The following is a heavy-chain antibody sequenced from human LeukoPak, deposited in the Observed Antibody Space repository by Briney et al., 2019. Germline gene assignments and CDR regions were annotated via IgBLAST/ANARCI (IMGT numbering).Heavy chain of an antibody. CDR3: ARDRSEQWLVHAFDI. V-gene: IGHV3-48*02. J-gene: IGHJ3*02. CDR1: GFTFSNYG. Sequence: GRSLRLSCAASGFTFSNYGMNWVRQAPGKGLEWVSYISSSSSTIYYADSVKGRFTISRDNAKNSPYLQMNSLRDEDTAVYYCARDRSEQWLVHAFDIWGQGTMVTVSS. CDR2: ISSSSSTI. D-gene: IGHD6-19*01.